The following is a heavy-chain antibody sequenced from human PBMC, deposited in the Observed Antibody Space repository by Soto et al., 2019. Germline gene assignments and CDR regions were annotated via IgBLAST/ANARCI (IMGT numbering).Heavy chain of an antibody. CDR3: ARDGGTRDAFDI. CDR2: IYHSGST. CDR1: GYSISSVYY. Sequence: ETLSLTGPVSGYSISSVYYWCWTRHPAGKGLEWIVSIYHSGSTYYNTSLKSRVTTAVETSKNHLSLKLSSVTAADTVVYYWARDGGTRDAFDIWGQGTMVTVSS. J-gene: IGHJ3*02. V-gene: IGHV4-38-2*02. D-gene: IGHD3-16*01.